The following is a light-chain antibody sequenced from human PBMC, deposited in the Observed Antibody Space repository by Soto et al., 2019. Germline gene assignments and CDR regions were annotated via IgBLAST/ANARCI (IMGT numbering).Light chain of an antibody. J-gene: IGLJ3*02. CDR1: FSNIGNNY. Sequence: QSVLTQPPSASGTPEQRVTISCSGSFSNIGNNYVYWYRQVPGTAPKLLIYTNNQRPSGVPDRFSGSKSGTSGSLAISGLRSEDEADYYCATWDDSLRGWVFGGGTKLTVL. V-gene: IGLV1-47*02. CDR2: TNN. CDR3: ATWDDSLRGWV.